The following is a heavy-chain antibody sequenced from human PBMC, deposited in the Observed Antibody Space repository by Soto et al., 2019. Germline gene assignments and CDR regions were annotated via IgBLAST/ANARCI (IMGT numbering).Heavy chain of an antibody. J-gene: IGHJ6*02. D-gene: IGHD3-22*01. CDR3: AALYDSSGSRMGDYYYCLDV. V-gene: IGHV1-24*01. CDR2: FDPEDGET. CDR1: GYTLTELS. Sequence: ASVKVSCKVSGYTLTELSMHWVRQAPGKGLEWMGGFDPEDGETIYAQKFQGRVTMTEDTSTDTAYMELSSLRTEDTAVYDWAALYDSSGSRMGDYYYCLDVWGQGTTVTVSS.